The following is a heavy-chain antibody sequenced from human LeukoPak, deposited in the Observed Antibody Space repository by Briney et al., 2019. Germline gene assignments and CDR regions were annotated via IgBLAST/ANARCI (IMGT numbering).Heavy chain of an antibody. D-gene: IGHD6-13*01. CDR2: ISSSGSTI. CDR1: GFTFSDYY. J-gene: IGHJ4*02. V-gene: IGHV3-11*01. CDR3: ARDPPSGEQQLVGVYDY. Sequence: GGSLRLSCAASGFTFSDYYMSWIRQAPGKGLEWVSYISSSGSTIYYADSVKGRSTISRDNAKNSLYLQMNSLRAEDTAVYYCARDPPSGEQQLVGVYDYWGQGTLVTVSS.